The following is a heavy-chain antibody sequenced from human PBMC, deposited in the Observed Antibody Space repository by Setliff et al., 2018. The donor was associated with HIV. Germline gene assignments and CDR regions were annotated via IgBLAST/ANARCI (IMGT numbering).Heavy chain of an antibody. V-gene: IGHV4-38-2*02. CDR1: GYSISSDYY. D-gene: IGHD1-7*01. J-gene: IGHJ4*02. CDR2: TDHSGST. CDR3: ARPGVGTVSFDY. Sequence: ETLSLTCTVSGYSISSDYYWGWIRQPPGKGLQWIGNTDHSGSTHYNPSLKSRVTISVDTSKNQFSLKLSSVTAADTAVYYCARPGVGTVSFDYWGQGTLVTVSS.